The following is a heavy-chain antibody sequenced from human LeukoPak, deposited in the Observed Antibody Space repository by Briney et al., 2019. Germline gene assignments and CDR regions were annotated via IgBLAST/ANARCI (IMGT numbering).Heavy chain of an antibody. J-gene: IGHJ4*02. CDR3: ARQADLDTAMGDY. CDR1: GYSFTSYW. CDR2: IYPGDPDT. Sequence: GESLEISCKGSGYSFTSYWIGWVRQMPGKGLEWMGIIYPGDPDTRYSPSFQGQVTISADKSISTAYLQWSSLKASDTAMYYCARQADLDTAMGDYWGQGTLVTVSS. V-gene: IGHV5-51*01. D-gene: IGHD5-18*01.